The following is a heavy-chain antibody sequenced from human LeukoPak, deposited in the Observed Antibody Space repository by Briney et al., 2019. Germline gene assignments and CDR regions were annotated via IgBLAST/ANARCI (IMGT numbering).Heavy chain of an antibody. CDR2: ISGSGGST. Sequence: GGSLRLSCAASGFTFSSYGMSWVRQAPGKGLEWVSAISGSGGSTYYADSVKGRFTISRDNSKNTLYLQMNSLRAEDTAVYYCARRAKSYDSSGYAFDYWGQGTLVTVSS. V-gene: IGHV3-23*01. J-gene: IGHJ4*02. D-gene: IGHD3-22*01. CDR3: ARRAKSYDSSGYAFDY. CDR1: GFTFSSYG.